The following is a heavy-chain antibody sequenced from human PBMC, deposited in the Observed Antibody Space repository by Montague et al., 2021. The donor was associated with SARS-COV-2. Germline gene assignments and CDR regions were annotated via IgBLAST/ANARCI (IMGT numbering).Heavy chain of an antibody. V-gene: IGHV4-34*01. Sequence: SETLSLTCAVYGGSFGDDHWSWIRQPPGKGLEWIGDIKQSGRTNYNPSLKRRVTISVDTSKNQFSLKLTSVTAADTAVYFCARGHLSVAMIVVVFTSASYYFDYGGQGAQGTVSS. D-gene: IGHD3-22*01. CDR2: IKQSGRT. CDR1: GGSFGDDH. CDR3: ARGHLSVAMIVVVFTSASYYFDY. J-gene: IGHJ4*02.